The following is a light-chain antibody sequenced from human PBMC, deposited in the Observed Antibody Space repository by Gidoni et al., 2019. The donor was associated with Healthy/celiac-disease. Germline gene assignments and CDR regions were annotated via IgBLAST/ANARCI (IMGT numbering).Light chain of an antibody. J-gene: IGLJ3*02. CDR1: SLRSYY. Sequence: SSELTQDPAVSVALGQTVRITCQGDSLRSYYASWYQQKPGQAPVLVIYGKNNRHSGIPDRFSGSSSGNTASLTITGAQAEDEADYDCNSRDSSGNHWVFGGGTKLTVL. V-gene: IGLV3-19*01. CDR2: GKN. CDR3: NSRDSSGNHWV.